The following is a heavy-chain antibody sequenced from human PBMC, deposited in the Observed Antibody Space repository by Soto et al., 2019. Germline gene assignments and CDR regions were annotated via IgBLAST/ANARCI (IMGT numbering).Heavy chain of an antibody. CDR2: ISHSGST. Sequence: SETLSLTCAVSGYSITTGYSWDWIRQPPGKGLEWIGTISHSGSTNYNPSLKSRLTMSLDTSKNQFSLKLRPVTAADTAVYYCARESSGGNFDFDIWGQGTMVTVSS. V-gene: IGHV4-38-2*01. CDR1: GYSITTGYS. CDR3: ARESSGGNFDFDI. J-gene: IGHJ3*02. D-gene: IGHD2-21*02.